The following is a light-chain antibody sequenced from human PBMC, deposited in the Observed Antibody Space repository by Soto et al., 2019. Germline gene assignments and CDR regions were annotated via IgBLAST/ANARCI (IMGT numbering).Light chain of an antibody. Sequence: QSGLTQPPSVSEAPRQRVTISCSGNSSNIGNNSFNWYQQLPGQAPKIVIYYDNLLTLGVSDRFSGSKSGISAYLAISDLPSDDEADYYCASWDDSLNAYVFGKGIKVTLL. J-gene: IGLJ1*01. CDR1: SSNIGNNS. CDR2: YDN. V-gene: IGLV1-36*01. CDR3: ASWDDSLNAYV.